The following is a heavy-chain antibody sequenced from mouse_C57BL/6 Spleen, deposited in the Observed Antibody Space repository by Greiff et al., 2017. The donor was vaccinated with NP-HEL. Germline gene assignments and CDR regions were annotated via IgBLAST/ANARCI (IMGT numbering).Heavy chain of an antibody. CDR3: ARESYYYGSSYWYFDV. CDR1: GYAFSSSW. Sequence: QVQLQQSGPELVKPGASVKISCKASGYAFSSSWMNWVKQRPGKGLEWIGRIYPGDGDTNYNGKFKGKATLTADKSSSTDYMQLSSLTSEDSAVYFCARESYYYGSSYWYFDVWGTGTTVTVSS. V-gene: IGHV1-82*01. D-gene: IGHD1-1*01. J-gene: IGHJ1*03. CDR2: IYPGDGDT.